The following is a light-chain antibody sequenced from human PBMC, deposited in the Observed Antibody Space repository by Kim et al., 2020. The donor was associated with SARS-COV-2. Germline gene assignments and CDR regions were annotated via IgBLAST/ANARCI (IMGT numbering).Light chain of an antibody. Sequence: GQKVTIPGSGSSSNSGNNYVSWCQKHPGTAPKLLIYDNNKRPSGMPDRFSGSKSGTSTALGITGLQTGDEADFYCGTWDASLGGLVFGGGTQLTVL. CDR3: GTWDASLGGLV. J-gene: IGLJ2*01. V-gene: IGLV1-51*01. CDR2: DNN. CDR1: SSNSGNNY.